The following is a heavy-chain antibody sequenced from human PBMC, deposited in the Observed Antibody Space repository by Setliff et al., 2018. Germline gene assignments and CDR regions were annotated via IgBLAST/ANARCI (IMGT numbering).Heavy chain of an antibody. CDR1: GYTFTNYG. CDR2: IFPKTGNT. Sequence: ASVKVSCKASGYTFTNYGITWVRQAPGQGLEWMGWIFPKTGNTNYAHKLQGRITMTTDTSTGTGYMELSRLRSDDTAVYYCARDLNRWFGEFAFDIWGQGTMVTVSS. J-gene: IGHJ3*02. CDR3: ARDLNRWFGEFAFDI. D-gene: IGHD3-10*01. V-gene: IGHV1-18*01.